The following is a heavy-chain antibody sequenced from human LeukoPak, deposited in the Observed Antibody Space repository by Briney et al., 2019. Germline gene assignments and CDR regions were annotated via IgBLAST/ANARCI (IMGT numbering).Heavy chain of an antibody. D-gene: IGHD6-13*01. CDR1: GGSISSYY. CDR3: ASAVRIAAAATEYFQH. J-gene: IGHJ1*01. Sequence: PSETLSLTCTVSGGSISSYYWSWIRQPPGKGLEWIGYIYYSGSTNYNPSLKSRVTISVDTSKNQFSLKLNSVTAADTAVYYCASAVRIAAAATEYFQHWGQGTLVTVSS. V-gene: IGHV4-59*01. CDR2: IYYSGST.